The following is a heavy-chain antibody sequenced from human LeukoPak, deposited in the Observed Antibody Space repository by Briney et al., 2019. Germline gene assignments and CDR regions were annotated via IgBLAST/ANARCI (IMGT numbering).Heavy chain of an antibody. CDR1: GGSFSGYY. CDR3: ARPLGYCSDSRCPQSWFDP. Sequence: SETLSLTCAVSGGSFSGYYWTWIRQPPGKGLEWIGEINHSGRTNYNPSLKSRVIMSVDTSKNQFSLKLSSVTAADTAVYYCARPLGYCSDSRCPQSWFDPWGQGTLVTVSS. V-gene: IGHV4-34*01. D-gene: IGHD2-15*01. J-gene: IGHJ5*02. CDR2: INHSGRT.